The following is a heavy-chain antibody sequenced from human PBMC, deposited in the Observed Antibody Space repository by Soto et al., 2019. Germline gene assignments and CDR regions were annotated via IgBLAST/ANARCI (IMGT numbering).Heavy chain of an antibody. CDR1: GFTFSSYA. J-gene: IGHJ4*02. Sequence: PGGSLRLSCAASGFTFSSYAMHWVRQAPGKGLEWVAVISYDGSNKYYADSVKGRFTISRDNSKNTLYLQMNSLRAEDTAVYYCARDGSITIFGVVINPSPFDYWGQGTLVTVSS. CDR2: ISYDGSNK. V-gene: IGHV3-30-3*01. D-gene: IGHD3-3*01. CDR3: ARDGSITIFGVVINPSPFDY.